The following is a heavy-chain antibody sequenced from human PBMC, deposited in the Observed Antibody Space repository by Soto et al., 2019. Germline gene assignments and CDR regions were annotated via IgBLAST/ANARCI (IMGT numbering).Heavy chain of an antibody. CDR1: GGSISSGGYS. D-gene: IGHD3-10*01. CDR3: AGGDYYGSGSDQYYYGMDV. J-gene: IGHJ6*02. Sequence: SETLSLTCTVSGGSISSGGYSWSWIRQPPGAGLEWIGHMYHTGTTYYNPSLKSRVTISVDTSKNQFSLKLSSVTAADTAVYYCAGGDYYGSGSDQYYYGMDVWGQGTTVTV. V-gene: IGHV4-30-2*01. CDR2: MYHTGTT.